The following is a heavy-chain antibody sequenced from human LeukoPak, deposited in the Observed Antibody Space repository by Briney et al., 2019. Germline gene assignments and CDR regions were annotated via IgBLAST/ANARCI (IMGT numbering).Heavy chain of an antibody. CDR1: GYTFTGYY. Sequence: GASVKVSCKASGYTFTGYYMHWARQAPGQGLEWMGWINPNSGGTNYAQKFQGRVTMTRDTSISTAYMELSRLRSADTAVYYCASLAVAGTDAFDIWGQGTMVAVSS. CDR3: ASLAVAGTDAFDI. D-gene: IGHD6-19*01. V-gene: IGHV1-2*02. J-gene: IGHJ3*02. CDR2: INPNSGGT.